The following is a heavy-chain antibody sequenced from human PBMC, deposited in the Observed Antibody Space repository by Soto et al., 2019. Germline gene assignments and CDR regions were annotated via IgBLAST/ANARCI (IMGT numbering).Heavy chain of an antibody. CDR3: ARESTVTTSFDY. CDR1: GGSISSGGYS. V-gene: IGHV4-30-2*01. D-gene: IGHD4-17*01. Sequence: QLQLQESGSGLVKPSQTLSLTCAVSGGSISSGGYSWSWIRQPPGKGLEWIGYIYHSGSTYYNPSLKSRVTLSVARSKNQFSLKLSSVTAADTAVYYCARESTVTTSFDYWGQGTLVTVSS. CDR2: IYHSGST. J-gene: IGHJ4*02.